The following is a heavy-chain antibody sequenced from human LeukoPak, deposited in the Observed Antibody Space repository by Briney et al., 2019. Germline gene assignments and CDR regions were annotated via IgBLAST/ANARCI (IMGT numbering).Heavy chain of an antibody. CDR2: IYSGGST. Sequence: GGSLRLSCAASGFTVSSNYMSWVRQAPGKELEWVSVIYSGGSTYYADSVKGRFTISRDNSKNTLYLQMNSLRAEDTAVYYCAGEQLLPDYYYYGMDVWGQGTTVTVSS. CDR3: AGEQLLPDYYYYGMDV. CDR1: GFTVSSNY. V-gene: IGHV3-66*02. D-gene: IGHD6-6*01. J-gene: IGHJ6*02.